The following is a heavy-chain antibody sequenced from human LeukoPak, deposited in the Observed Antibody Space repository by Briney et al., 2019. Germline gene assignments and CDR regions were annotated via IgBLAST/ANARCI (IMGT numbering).Heavy chain of an antibody. J-gene: IGHJ3*02. CDR3: ARHYDSSGYPGAFDI. V-gene: IGHV4-4*02. CDR2: IYHSGST. Sequence: TSGTLSLTCAVSGGSISSSNWWSWVRQPPGKGLEWIGEIYHSGSTNYNPSLKSRVTISVDKSKNQFSLKLSSVTAADTAVYYCARHYDSSGYPGAFDIWGQGTMVTVSS. D-gene: IGHD3-22*01. CDR1: GGSISSSNW.